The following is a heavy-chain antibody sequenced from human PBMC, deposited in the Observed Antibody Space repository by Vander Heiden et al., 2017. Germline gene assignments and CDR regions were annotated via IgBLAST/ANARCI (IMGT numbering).Heavy chain of an antibody. CDR1: SSNW. CDR2: IYHSGST. Sequence: SSNWWSWVRQPPGKGLEWIGEIYHSGSTNYNPSLKSRVTISVDKSKNQFSLKLSSVTAADTAVYYCARELLRYFDWLGIFDPWGQGTLVTVS. CDR3: ARELLRYFDWLGIFDP. D-gene: IGHD3-9*01. J-gene: IGHJ5*02. V-gene: IGHV4-4*02.